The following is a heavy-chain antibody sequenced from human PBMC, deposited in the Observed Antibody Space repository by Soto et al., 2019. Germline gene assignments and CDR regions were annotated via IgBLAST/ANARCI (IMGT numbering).Heavy chain of an antibody. Sequence: QVLLVQSGAEVRKPGSSVKVSCKPSGGTFSDYAFSWVRQAPGQGLEWMGNIIPMYGRRNYAQKYQGRVTISADESTTTVYVEMRGLSFEDTDVYFCARAAHLRKGMDVWGQGTTVTVSS. J-gene: IGHJ6*02. V-gene: IGHV1-69*18. CDR3: ARAAHLRKGMDV. CDR1: GGTFSDYA. CDR2: IIPMYGRR. D-gene: IGHD3-3*01.